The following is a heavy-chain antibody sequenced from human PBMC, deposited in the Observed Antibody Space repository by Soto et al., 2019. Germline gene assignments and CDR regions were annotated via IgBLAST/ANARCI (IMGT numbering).Heavy chain of an antibody. CDR3: ARRGTYQDFDY. CDR2: IFSNDDK. J-gene: IGHJ4*02. V-gene: IGHV2-26*01. D-gene: IGHD1-26*01. CDR1: GSSLSNARMG. Sequence: QVTLKESGPVLVNPTETLTLTCTVSGSSLSNARMGVSWIRQPPGKALEWLAHIFSNDDKSYSSSLKSRLAISKDTSKSQVVLTMTNMDPVDTATYYYARRGTYQDFDYWGQGTLVTVSS.